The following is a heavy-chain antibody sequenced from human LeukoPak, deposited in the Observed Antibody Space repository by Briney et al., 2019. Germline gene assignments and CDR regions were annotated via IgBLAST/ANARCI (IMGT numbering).Heavy chain of an antibody. J-gene: IGHJ4*02. CDR2: IIPIFGTA. D-gene: IGHD3-3*02. V-gene: IGHV1-69*05. CDR1: GFTFTSSA. Sequence: SVKVSCKASGFTFTSSAMQWVRQARGQRLEWMGGIIPIFGTANYAQKFQGRVTITTDESTSTAYMELSSLRSEDTAVYYCARDTPRHFHWGQGTLVTVSS. CDR3: ARDTPRHFH.